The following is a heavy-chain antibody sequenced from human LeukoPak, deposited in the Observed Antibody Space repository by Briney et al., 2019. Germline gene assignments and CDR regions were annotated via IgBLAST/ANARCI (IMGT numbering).Heavy chain of an antibody. CDR1: GFTFRSYS. V-gene: IGHV3-48*01. J-gene: IGHJ4*02. CDR3: ARDGTGGVNYFGAGSYDS. CDR2: ISGTSSTI. Sequence: GGSLRLSCVASGFTFRSYSLNWVRQAPGKGLEWISYISGTSSTIYYTDSVKGRFTISRDNGKNSLYLQMNSLEVEDTAMCYCARDGTGGVNYFGAGSYDSWGQGTLVVVSS. D-gene: IGHD3-10*01.